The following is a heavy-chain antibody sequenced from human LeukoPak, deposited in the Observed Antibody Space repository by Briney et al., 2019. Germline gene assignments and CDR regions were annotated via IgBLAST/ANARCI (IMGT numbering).Heavy chain of an antibody. D-gene: IGHD4-17*01. CDR3: SRALGYGVNYYYYGMDG. CDR2: ISPDGSDK. CDR1: GFTISTDG. J-gene: IGHJ6*02. V-gene: IGHV3-30*03. Sequence: TGGSLRLSCAASGFTISTDGMHWVRQAPGKGLEGVAGISPDGSDKDYVDSVKGRFTISRDNSKNTLYLQMNSLRTEDTAVYYCSRALGYGVNYYYYGMDGWGQGSTVTVSS.